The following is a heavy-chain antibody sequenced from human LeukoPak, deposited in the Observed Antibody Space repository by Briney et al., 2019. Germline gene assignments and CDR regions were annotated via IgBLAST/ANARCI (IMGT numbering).Heavy chain of an antibody. V-gene: IGHV1-18*01. CDR2: ISAYNGNT. Sequence: GASVKVSCKASGYTFTSYGISWVRQAPGKGLEWMGWISAYNGNTNYAQKLQGRVTMTTDTSTSKAYMELRSLRSDDTAVYYCARVANYVYVWGSYPLPPKFASGGR. CDR3: ARVANYVYVWGSYPLPPKFAS. D-gene: IGHD3-16*01. CDR1: GYTFTSYG. J-gene: IGHJ2*01.